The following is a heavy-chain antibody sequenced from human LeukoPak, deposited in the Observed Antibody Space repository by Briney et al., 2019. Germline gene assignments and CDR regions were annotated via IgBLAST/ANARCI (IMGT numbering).Heavy chain of an antibody. CDR3: ARVLLLRYFDWNALDY. J-gene: IGHJ4*02. CDR1: GFTFSKYS. D-gene: IGHD3-9*01. Sequence: PGGSLRLSCAASGFTFSKYSMTWVRQAPGKGVEWVSYISSTSSIIHYADSVKGRFTISRDNAKNSLYLQMNSLRAEDTAVYYCARVLLLRYFDWNALDYWGQGTLVTVSS. V-gene: IGHV3-48*04. CDR2: ISSTSSII.